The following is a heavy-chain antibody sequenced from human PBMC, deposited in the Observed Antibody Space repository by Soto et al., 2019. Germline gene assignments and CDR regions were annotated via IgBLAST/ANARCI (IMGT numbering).Heavy chain of an antibody. CDR1: GCTFSRYR. Sequence: GSLCLTCKASGCTFSRYRMNWVRQAPGMGLDWVSSISSSSSSYIYYADSVKGRFTISRDNAKNSLYLQMNSLRAEDTAVYYCARDLGYSSSWYGCYYYYAMDSWGQGATVTVSS. J-gene: IGHJ6*02. D-gene: IGHD6-13*01. CDR3: ARDLGYSSSWYGCYYYYAMDS. CDR2: ISSSSSSYI. V-gene: IGHV3-21*01.